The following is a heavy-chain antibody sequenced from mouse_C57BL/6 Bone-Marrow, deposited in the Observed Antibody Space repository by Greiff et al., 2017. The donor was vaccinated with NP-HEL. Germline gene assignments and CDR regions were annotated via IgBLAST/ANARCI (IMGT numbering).Heavy chain of an antibody. J-gene: IGHJ3*01. V-gene: IGHV8-8*01. CDR3: ARIEEGNYYGSSYLWFAY. CDR1: GFSLSTFGMG. Sequence: QVTLKESGPGILQPSQTLSLTCSFSGFSLSTFGMGVGWIRQPSGKGLEWLAHIWWDDDKYYNPALKSRLTISKDTSKNQVFLKIANVDTADTATYYCARIEEGNYYGSSYLWFAYWGQGTLVTVSA. CDR2: IWWDDDK. D-gene: IGHD1-1*01.